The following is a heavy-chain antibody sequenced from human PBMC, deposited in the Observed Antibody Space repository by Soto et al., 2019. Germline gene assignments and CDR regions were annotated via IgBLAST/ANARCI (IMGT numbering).Heavy chain of an antibody. J-gene: IGHJ5*02. V-gene: IGHV4-30-4*01. Sequence: SETLSLTCTVSGDSISNGDYWSWIRQPPGKGLEWIGYIHYSGSTYYNPSLKSRVTILVDTSKNQFSLKLNSVTAADTTVYYCAGFSVVEATDIKWFDPWGQGTLVTVS. D-gene: IGHD2-15*01. CDR3: AGFSVVEATDIKWFDP. CDR1: GDSISNGDY. CDR2: IHYSGST.